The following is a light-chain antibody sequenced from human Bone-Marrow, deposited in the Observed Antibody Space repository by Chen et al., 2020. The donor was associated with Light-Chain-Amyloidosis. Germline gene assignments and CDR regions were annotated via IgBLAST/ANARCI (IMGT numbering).Light chain of an antibody. J-gene: IGLJ3*02. V-gene: IGLV3-21*02. CDR3: PVWDRSSDRPV. CDR1: NIGSTS. CDR2: EDS. Sequence: SYVLTQPSSVSVAPGQTATIACGGNNIGSTSVHRYQQTPGQAPLLVVYEDSDRPSGIPGRLSGSNSGNTATLTISRVEAGDEADYYCPVWDRSSDRPVFGGGTKLTVL.